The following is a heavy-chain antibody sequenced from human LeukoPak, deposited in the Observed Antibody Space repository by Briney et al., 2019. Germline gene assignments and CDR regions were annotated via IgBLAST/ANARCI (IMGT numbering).Heavy chain of an antibody. CDR3: AKGTRWELGWSGAFDI. D-gene: IGHD1-26*01. CDR1: GFTLSNYG. CDR2: IKQDGSEK. Sequence: GGSLRLSCVASGFTLSNYGMSWVRQAPGKGLEWVANIKQDGSEKYYVDSVKGRFTISRDNAKNSLYLQMNSLRAEDMALYYCAKGTRWELGWSGAFDIWGQGTMVTVSS. V-gene: IGHV3-7*03. J-gene: IGHJ3*02.